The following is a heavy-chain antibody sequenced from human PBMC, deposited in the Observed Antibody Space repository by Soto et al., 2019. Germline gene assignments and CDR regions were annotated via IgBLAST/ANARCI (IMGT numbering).Heavy chain of an antibody. CDR2: ISGSGGST. D-gene: IGHD1-20*01. J-gene: IGHJ4*02. CDR3: AKDRVRYNYLYYFDY. CDR1: GFTFRSYA. Sequence: PGGSLRLSCAASGFTFRSYAMSWVRQAPGKGLEWVSAISGSGGSTYYADSVKGRFTISRDNSKNALYLQMNSLRAEDTAVYYCAKDRVRYNYLYYFDYWGQGTLVTVS. V-gene: IGHV3-23*01.